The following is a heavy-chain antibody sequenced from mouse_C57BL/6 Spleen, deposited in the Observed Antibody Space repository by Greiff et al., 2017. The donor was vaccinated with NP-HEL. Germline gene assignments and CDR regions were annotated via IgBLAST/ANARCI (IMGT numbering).Heavy chain of an antibody. J-gene: IGHJ1*03. D-gene: IGHD2-3*01. CDR2: INYDGSST. CDR3: ARVDGYHWYFDV. Sequence: EVKLVESEGGLVQPGSSMKLSCTASGFTFSDYYMAWVRQVPEKGLEWVANINYDGSSTYYLDSLKSRFTISRDNAKNILYLQMSSLKSEDTAAYYCARVDGYHWYFDVWGTGTTVTVSS. CDR1: GFTFSDYY. V-gene: IGHV5-16*01.